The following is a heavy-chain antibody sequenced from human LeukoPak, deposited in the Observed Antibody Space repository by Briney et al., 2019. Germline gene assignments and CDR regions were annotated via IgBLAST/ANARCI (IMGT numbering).Heavy chain of an antibody. D-gene: IGHD6-13*01. V-gene: IGHV4-59*12. Sequence: SETLSLTCTVSGDTISGSYWSWLRQPPGKGLEWIGYIYSSGNTKYNPSLKTRVIISVDTTRNQFSLKLSSVTAADTAVYYCAREGGSSWGLDIWGQGTMVTVSS. CDR2: IYSSGNT. J-gene: IGHJ3*02. CDR1: GDTISGSY. CDR3: AREGGSSWGLDI.